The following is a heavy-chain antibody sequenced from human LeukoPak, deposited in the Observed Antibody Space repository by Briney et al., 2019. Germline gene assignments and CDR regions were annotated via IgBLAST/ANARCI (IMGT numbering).Heavy chain of an antibody. Sequence: ASVKVSCKASGCTFTSYDINWVRQATGQGLEWMGWMNPNSGNTGYAQKFQGRVTMTRNTSISTAYMELSSLRSEDTAVYYCARGPWGSGQFDYWGQGTLVTVSS. D-gene: IGHD3-16*01. V-gene: IGHV1-8*01. CDR1: GCTFTSYD. CDR2: MNPNSGNT. J-gene: IGHJ4*02. CDR3: ARGPWGSGQFDY.